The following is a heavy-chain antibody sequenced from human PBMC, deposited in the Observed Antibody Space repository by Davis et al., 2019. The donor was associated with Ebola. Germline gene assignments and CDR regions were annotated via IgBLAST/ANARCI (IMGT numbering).Heavy chain of an antibody. Sequence: GGSLRLSCEASGFTFGDYAMHWVRQPPGQGLEWVASISWHTVKTGYSDSVKGRFTISRDNSKNTLYLQMNSLRAEDTAVYYCARGVYGDYIVKAFDIWGQGTKVTVSS. CDR3: ARGVYGDYIVKAFDI. CDR2: ISWHTVKT. V-gene: IGHV3-9*01. CDR1: GFTFGDYA. D-gene: IGHD4-17*01. J-gene: IGHJ3*02.